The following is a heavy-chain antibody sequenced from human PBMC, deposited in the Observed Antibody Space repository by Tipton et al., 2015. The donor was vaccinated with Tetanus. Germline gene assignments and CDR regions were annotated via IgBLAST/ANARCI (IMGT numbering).Heavy chain of an antibody. CDR3: ARDQGGGRVARLNWFGP. CDR2: IYYSGST. D-gene: IGHD3-16*01. V-gene: IGHV4-31*02. Sequence: LRLSCTVSGDSVSTGNFYWSWIRQPPGKGLEWIGYIYYSGSTFYNPSLKSRVTISVDTSNNQFSLRLSSVTAADTAVYYCARDQGGGRVARLNWFGPWGQGTLVTVSS. CDR1: GDSVSTGNFY. J-gene: IGHJ5*02.